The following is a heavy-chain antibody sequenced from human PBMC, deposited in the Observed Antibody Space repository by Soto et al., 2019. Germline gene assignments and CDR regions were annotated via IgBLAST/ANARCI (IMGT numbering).Heavy chain of an antibody. V-gene: IGHV1-69*13. J-gene: IGHJ4*02. D-gene: IGHD1-7*01. CDR2: IIPIFGTA. Sequence: ASVKVSCKASGGTFSSYAISWVRQAPGQGLEWMGGIIPIFGTANYAQKFQGRVTITADESTSTAYMELSSLRSEDTAVYYCARGVSTGTTIFDYWGQGTLVTVSS. CDR1: GGTFSSYA. CDR3: ARGVSTGTTIFDY.